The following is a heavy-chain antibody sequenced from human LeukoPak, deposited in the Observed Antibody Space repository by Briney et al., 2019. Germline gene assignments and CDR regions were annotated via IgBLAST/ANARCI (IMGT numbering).Heavy chain of an antibody. Sequence: GGSLRLSCAASGFMFSSPWMSWVRQAPGKGLEWVATIKPDGSEKFYLDSVKGRFTISRDNAKNSLYLQMNSLRAEDTAVYYCVRDGLWAFDIWGQGTVVTVSS. CDR1: GFMFSSPW. CDR3: VRDGLWAFDI. CDR2: IKPDGSEK. V-gene: IGHV3-7*01. D-gene: IGHD3-16*01. J-gene: IGHJ3*02.